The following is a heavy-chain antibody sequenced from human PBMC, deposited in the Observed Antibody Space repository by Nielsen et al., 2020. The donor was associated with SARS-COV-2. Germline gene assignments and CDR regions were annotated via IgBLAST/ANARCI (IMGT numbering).Heavy chain of an antibody. D-gene: IGHD6-19*01. CDR2: ISYDGSNN. CDR3: AKVVSVDSSGWYGGDDAFDI. Sequence: SLKISCAASGFTFSSYGMHWVRQAPGKGLEWVAVISYDGSNNYYADSVKGRFTISRDNSKNTLYLQMNSLRAEDTAVYYCAKVVSVDSSGWYGGDDAFDIWGQGTMVTVSS. J-gene: IGHJ3*02. V-gene: IGHV3-30*18. CDR1: GFTFSSYG.